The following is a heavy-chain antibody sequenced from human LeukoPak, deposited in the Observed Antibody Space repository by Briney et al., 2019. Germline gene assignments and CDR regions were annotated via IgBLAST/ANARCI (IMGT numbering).Heavy chain of an antibody. CDR1: GFPFSSHT. CDR2: IGGTNGYS. J-gene: IGHJ4*02. D-gene: IGHD6-13*01. V-gene: IGHV3-21*01. Sequence: GGSLKLSCAASGFPFSSHTMNWVRQAPGKGLEWASSIGGTNGYSFYAHSLKGRFTISRDNAKNSLSLLMNNLRAEDTAVYYCTRDQPFSSFDHWGQGILVTVSS. CDR3: TRDQPFSSFDH.